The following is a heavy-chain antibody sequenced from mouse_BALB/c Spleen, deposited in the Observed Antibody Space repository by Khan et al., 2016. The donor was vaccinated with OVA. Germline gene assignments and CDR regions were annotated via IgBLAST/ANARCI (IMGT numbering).Heavy chain of an antibody. V-gene: IGHV2-6-1*01. CDR1: GFSLTNYG. CDR2: IWSDGST. D-gene: IGHD2-10*01. CDR3: ARQPYYHYNIMDY. Sequence: VQLQESGPGLVAPSQSLSITCTISGFSLTNYGVHWVRQPPGKGLEWLVVIWSDGSTTYNSALKYRLTVDKDNSKSQVFLKMNSLQTDDTAMYFCARQPYYHYNIMDYWVQGTSVTVSS. J-gene: IGHJ4*01.